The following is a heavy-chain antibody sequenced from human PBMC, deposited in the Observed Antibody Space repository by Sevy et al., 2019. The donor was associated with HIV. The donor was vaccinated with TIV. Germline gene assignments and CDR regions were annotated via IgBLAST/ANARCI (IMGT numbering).Heavy chain of an antibody. V-gene: IGHV1-18*01. J-gene: IGHJ3*01. CDR3: TRDNGHSQYGAFDY. D-gene: IGHD4-17*01. CDR1: GYMFTIYG. CDR2: ISAYSGNT. Sequence: ASVNVSCKTSGYMFTIYGITWVRQAPGQGLEWMGWISAYSGNTNYAQKLQDRVTMTTDTSTSTAYMELRSLRSDDTAVYYCTRDNGHSQYGAFDYWGQGTMVTVSS.